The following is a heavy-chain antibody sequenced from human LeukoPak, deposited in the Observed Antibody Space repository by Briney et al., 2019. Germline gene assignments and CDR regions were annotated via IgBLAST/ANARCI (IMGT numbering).Heavy chain of an antibody. V-gene: IGHV1-69*06. CDR2: IIPIFGTA. D-gene: IGHD5-12*01. CDR3: ASTYSGYDGPRY. J-gene: IGHJ4*02. CDR1: GGTSSSYA. Sequence: SVKVSCKASGGTSSSYAISWVRQAPGQGLEWMGGIIPIFGTANYAQKFQGRVTITADKSTSTAYMELSSLRSEDTAVYYCASTYSGYDGPRYWGQGTLVTVSS.